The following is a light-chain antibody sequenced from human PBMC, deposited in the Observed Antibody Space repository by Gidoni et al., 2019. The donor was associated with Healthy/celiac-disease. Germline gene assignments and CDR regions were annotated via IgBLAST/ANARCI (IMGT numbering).Light chain of an antibody. CDR3: QQYNSXXXX. CDR2: KAS. CDR1: QSISSW. Sequence: DIQMTQSPSTLSASVGDRVTITCRASQSISSWLAWYQQKPGKAPKLLIYKASSLESGVPSRFSGSGSGTEFTLTISSLQPDDFATYYCQQYNSXXXXFXXXTKVEXK. V-gene: IGKV1-5*03. J-gene: IGKJ1*01.